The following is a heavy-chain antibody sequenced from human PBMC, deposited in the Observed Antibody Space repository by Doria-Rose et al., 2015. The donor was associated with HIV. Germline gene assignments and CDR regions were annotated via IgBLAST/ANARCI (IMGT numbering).Heavy chain of an antibody. V-gene: IGHV4-31*03. CDR1: GASVSSRGYY. J-gene: IGHJ4*02. CDR3: ARMGSYRELDY. D-gene: IGHD3-3*01. Sequence: QVQLQESGPDLVKPSETLSLTCSVSGASVSSRGYYWNWIRQVPGKGLESLGYTYYTGTSDYSPSLKSRLNMAVDTSKNQFSLKLSFVTVADTAVYYCARMGSYRELDYWGQGALVIVSA. CDR2: TYYTGTS.